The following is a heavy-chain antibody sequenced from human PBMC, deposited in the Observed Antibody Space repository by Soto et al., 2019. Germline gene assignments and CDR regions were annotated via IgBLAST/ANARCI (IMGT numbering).Heavy chain of an antibody. V-gene: IGHV3-15*01. D-gene: IGHD6-25*01. CDR3: ERPRGHRLVLVGFDL. J-gene: IGHJ3*01. CDR2: IKSKTDGGTT. CDR1: GFTFSNAW. Sequence: GGSLRLSCAASGFTFSNAWMSWVRQAPGKGLEWVGRIKSKTDGGTTDYAAPVKGRFTISRDDSKNTLYLQMNSLRAEDTALYYCERPRGHRLVLVGFDLRGQGTMVT.